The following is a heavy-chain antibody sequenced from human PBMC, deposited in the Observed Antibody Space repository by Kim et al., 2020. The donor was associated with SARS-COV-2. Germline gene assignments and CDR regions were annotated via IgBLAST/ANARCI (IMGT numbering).Heavy chain of an antibody. CDR2: FDPEDGET. Sequence: ASVKVSCKVSGYTLTELSVHWVRQAPGKGLEWMGGFDPEDGETIYAQKFQGRVTMTEDTSTDTAYTELSSLRSEDTAVYYCATGVAVAGRSSDYYYYYGMDVWGQGTTVTVSS. J-gene: IGHJ6*02. V-gene: IGHV1-24*01. CDR3: ATGVAVAGRSSDYYYYYGMDV. D-gene: IGHD6-19*01. CDR1: GYTLTELS.